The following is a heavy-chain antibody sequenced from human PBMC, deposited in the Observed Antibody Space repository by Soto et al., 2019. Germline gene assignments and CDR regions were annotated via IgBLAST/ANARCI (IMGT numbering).Heavy chain of an antibody. Sequence: PGGSLRLSCAGSGFTFGDSYMSWIRQAPGKGLEWLSYISPGSRYPAYADSVKGRFAISRDNAKRSLYLQMMSLTAEDTAIYYCVRGGGGGLFDPWGQGTMVTVSS. V-gene: IGHV3-11*06. J-gene: IGHJ5*02. D-gene: IGHD2-15*01. CDR2: ISPGSRYP. CDR1: GFTFGDSY. CDR3: VRGGGGGLFDP.